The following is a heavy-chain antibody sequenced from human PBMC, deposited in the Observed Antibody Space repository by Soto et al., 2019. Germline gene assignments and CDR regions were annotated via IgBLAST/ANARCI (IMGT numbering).Heavy chain of an antibody. CDR2: IYYSGST. CDR3: ARVNNWFDP. J-gene: IGHJ5*02. Sequence: SETLSLTCTVAGGSISSYYWSWIRQPPGKGLEWIGYIYYSGSTNYNPSLKSRVTISVDTSKNQFSLKLSSVTAADTAVYYCARVNNWFDPWGQGTLVTVSS. V-gene: IGHV4-59*01. CDR1: GGSISSYY.